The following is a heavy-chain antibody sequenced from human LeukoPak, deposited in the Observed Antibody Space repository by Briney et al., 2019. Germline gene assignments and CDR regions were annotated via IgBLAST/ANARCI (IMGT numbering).Heavy chain of an antibody. Sequence: ASVKVSCKASGYTFTSYDINWVRQATGQGLEWMGWMNPNSGNTGYAQKFQGRVTMTRNTSISTACMELSSLRPEDTAVYYCARGVRCGGDCYSGWFDPWGQGTLVTVSS. V-gene: IGHV1-8*01. D-gene: IGHD2-21*02. CDR2: MNPNSGNT. J-gene: IGHJ5*02. CDR1: GYTFTSYD. CDR3: ARGVRCGGDCYSGWFDP.